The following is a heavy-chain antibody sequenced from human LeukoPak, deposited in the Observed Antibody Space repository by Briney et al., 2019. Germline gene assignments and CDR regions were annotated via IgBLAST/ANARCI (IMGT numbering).Heavy chain of an antibody. CDR3: ARDYYDSSHLDY. J-gene: IGHJ4*02. D-gene: IGHD3-22*01. V-gene: IGHV3-21*01. CDR2: ISSSSSYI. Sequence: PGVSLRLSCAASGFTFSSYSMNWVRQAPGKGLEWVSSISSSSSYIYYADSVKGRFTISRDNAKNSLYLQMNSRRAEDTAVYYCARDYYDSSHLDYWGQGTLVTVSS. CDR1: GFTFSSYS.